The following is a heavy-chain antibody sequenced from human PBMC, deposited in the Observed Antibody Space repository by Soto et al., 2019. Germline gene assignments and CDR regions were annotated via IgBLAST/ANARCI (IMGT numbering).Heavy chain of an antibody. V-gene: IGHV3-30*18. J-gene: IGHJ4*02. Sequence: GGSLRLSCAASGFTFSSYGMHWVRQAPGKGLEWVAVISYDGSNKYYADSVKGRFTISRDNSKNTLYLQMNSLRAEDTAVYYCAKDPNIDSSRHSYYFDYWGQGPLVTVSS. D-gene: IGHD3-22*01. CDR1: GFTFSSYG. CDR2: ISYDGSNK. CDR3: AKDPNIDSSRHSYYFDY.